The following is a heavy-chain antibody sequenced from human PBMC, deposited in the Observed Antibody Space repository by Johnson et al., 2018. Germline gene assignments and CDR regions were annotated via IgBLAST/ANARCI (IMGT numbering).Heavy chain of an antibody. D-gene: IGHD6-6*01. J-gene: IGHJ6*02. CDR2: ISYDGNNK. CDR3: ARDKIAARLDYYYRMDV. CDR1: GFTFISYG. Sequence: QVQLQESGGGVVEPGRSLGLCCAASGFTFISYGMHWVRQAPGTGLVWVAVISYDGNNKYYVDSVKGRFTILIDNSKNTLYLQMNSLREEDTAVYYCARDKIAARLDYYYRMDVWGQGTTVTVSS. V-gene: IGHV3-30*03.